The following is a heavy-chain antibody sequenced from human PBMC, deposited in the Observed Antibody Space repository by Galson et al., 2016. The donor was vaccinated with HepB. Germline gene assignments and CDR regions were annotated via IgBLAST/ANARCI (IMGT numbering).Heavy chain of an antibody. CDR2: TISSSNQI. J-gene: IGHJ2*01. V-gene: IGHV3-21*06. D-gene: IGHD3-9*01. Sequence: SLRLSCAASGFTFSSYSMNWVRQAPGKGPEWVSFTISSSNQIYYADSVKGRFTVSRDNAKNSLYLEMNSLRVEDTAVYYCARGLYDILTGYFEPSWYLDLWGRGTLVTVSS. CDR3: ARGLYDILTGYFEPSWYLDL. CDR1: GFTFSSYS.